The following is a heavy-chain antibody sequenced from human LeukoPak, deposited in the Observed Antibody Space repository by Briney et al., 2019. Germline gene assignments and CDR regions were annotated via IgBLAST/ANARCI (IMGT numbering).Heavy chain of an antibody. CDR2: IKQDGSEK. CDR1: GFIYSSYW. Sequence: TGGSLRLSCAAPGFIYSSYWMSWVRQAPGKGLEWVANIKQDGSEKSHVDSVEGRFTISRDNAKNSLYLQMNSLRAEDTAVYYCARGRYSSSWYDYWGQGTLVTVSS. D-gene: IGHD6-13*01. J-gene: IGHJ4*02. V-gene: IGHV3-7*05. CDR3: ARGRYSSSWYDY.